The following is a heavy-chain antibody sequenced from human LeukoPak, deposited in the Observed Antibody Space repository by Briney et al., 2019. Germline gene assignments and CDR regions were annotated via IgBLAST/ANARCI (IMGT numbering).Heavy chain of an antibody. J-gene: IGHJ4*02. CDR1: GFTFISYA. V-gene: IGHV3-30*14. CDR3: ARDRRQRWLQDFDY. CDR2: ISFHGTDT. D-gene: IGHD5-24*01. Sequence: GTSLRLSCAASGFTFISYAIHWVRQAPGKGLEWVAVISFHGTDTFYADSVKGRFTISRDNSKNTLYLQMNSLRAEDTAVYYCARDRRQRWLQDFDYWGQGTLVTVSS.